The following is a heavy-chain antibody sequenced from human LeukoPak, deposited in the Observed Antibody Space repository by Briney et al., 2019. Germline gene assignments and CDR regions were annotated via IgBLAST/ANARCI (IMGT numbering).Heavy chain of an antibody. CDR2: IKQDGSEK. D-gene: IGHD4-17*01. J-gene: IGHJ4*02. Sequence: GGSLRLSCAASGFTFSSYWMSWVRQAPGKGLEWVANIKQDGSEKYYVDSVKGRFTISRDNSKNTLYLQMGSLRAEDMAVYYCARSFYYGDYWTDYWGQGTLVTVSS. V-gene: IGHV3-7*01. CDR3: ARSFYYGDYWTDY. CDR1: GFTFSSYW.